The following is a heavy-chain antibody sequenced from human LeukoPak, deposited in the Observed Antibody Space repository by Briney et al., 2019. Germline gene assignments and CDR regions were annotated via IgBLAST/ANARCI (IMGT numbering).Heavy chain of an antibody. Sequence: TGGSLRLSCAASGFTFSSYAMSWVRQAPGKGLEWVSAISGSGGSTYYADSVKGRFTISRDNSKNTLYLQMNSLRAEDTAVYYXVRXNRDFNAAFDIWGQGTVVTVSS. J-gene: IGHJ3*02. CDR3: VRXNRDFNAAFDI. V-gene: IGHV3-23*01. D-gene: IGHD1-14*01. CDR1: GFTFSSYA. CDR2: ISGSGGST.